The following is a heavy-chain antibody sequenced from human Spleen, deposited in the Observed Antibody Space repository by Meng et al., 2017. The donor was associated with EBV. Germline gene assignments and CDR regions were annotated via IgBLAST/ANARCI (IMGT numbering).Heavy chain of an antibody. D-gene: IGHD6-6*01. CDR1: GYTFTSYY. V-gene: IGHV1-46*01. J-gene: IGHJ4*02. CDR2: INPSGGST. CDR3: AREGQYVSSSE. Sequence: QVRLVQSGTEVKKPGASVKVSCKASGYTFTSYYIHWVRQAPGQGLEWMGIINPSGGSTTYAQKFQGRVTMTRDTSTSTLYMELSSLRSEDTAVYYCAREGQYVSSSEWGQGTLVTVSS.